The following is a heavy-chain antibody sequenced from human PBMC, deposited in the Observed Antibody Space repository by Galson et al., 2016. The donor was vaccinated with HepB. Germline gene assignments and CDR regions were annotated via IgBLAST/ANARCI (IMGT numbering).Heavy chain of an antibody. J-gene: IGHJ6*02. CDR2: IWYDGSDK. CDR1: GFTFSSYG. V-gene: IGHV3-33*01. D-gene: IGHD2-2*01. Sequence: SLRLSCAASGFTFSSYGMHWVRQAPGKGLEWVAIIWYDGSDKYYADSVKGRFTISRDNSKNTLYLQMNSLRAEDTAVYYCARDPQYQLTNYYYYGMDAWGQGTTVTV. CDR3: ARDPQYQLTNYYYYGMDA.